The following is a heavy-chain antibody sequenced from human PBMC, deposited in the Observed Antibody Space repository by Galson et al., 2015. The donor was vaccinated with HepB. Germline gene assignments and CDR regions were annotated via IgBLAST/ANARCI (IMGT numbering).Heavy chain of an antibody. Sequence: SVKVSCKASGYTFTSYGISWVRQAPGQGLEWMGWISAYNGNTNYAQKLQGRVTMTTDTSTSTAYMELRSLRSDDTAVYYCARDRGGSYTTGDFDYWGQGTLVTVSS. V-gene: IGHV1-18*04. D-gene: IGHD1-26*01. CDR1: GYTFTSYG. CDR2: ISAYNGNT. CDR3: ARDRGGSYTTGDFDY. J-gene: IGHJ4*02.